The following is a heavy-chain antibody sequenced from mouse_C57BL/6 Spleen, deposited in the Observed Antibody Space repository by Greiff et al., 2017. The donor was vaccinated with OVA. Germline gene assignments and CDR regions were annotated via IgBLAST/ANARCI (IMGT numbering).Heavy chain of an antibody. CDR3: AREVYDYDEGHVDY. CDR1: GFTFSDYY. CDR2: INYDGSST. Sequence: EVKVVESEGGLVQPGSSMKLSCTASGFTFSDYYMAWVRQVPEKGLEWVANINYDGSSTYYLDSLKSRFIISRDNAKNILYLQLSSLKSEDTATYYCAREVYDYDEGHVDYWGKGTTLTVSS. J-gene: IGHJ2*01. D-gene: IGHD2-4*01. V-gene: IGHV5-16*01.